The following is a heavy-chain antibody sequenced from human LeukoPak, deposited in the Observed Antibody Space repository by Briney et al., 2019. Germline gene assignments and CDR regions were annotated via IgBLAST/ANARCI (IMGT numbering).Heavy chain of an antibody. V-gene: IGHV4-61*02. CDR3: ARDRFYSRSGSYQIFDS. CDR1: GGSISSASYY. D-gene: IGHD3-10*01. J-gene: IGHJ4*02. CDR2: IYTSGST. Sequence: SETLSLTCAVYGGSISSASYYWSWIRQPAGKGLEWIGRIYTSGSTNYSPSLRSRVTISVDTSKNEFSLKLSSVTAADTAVYYCARDRFYSRSGSYQIFDSWGQGTLVTVSS.